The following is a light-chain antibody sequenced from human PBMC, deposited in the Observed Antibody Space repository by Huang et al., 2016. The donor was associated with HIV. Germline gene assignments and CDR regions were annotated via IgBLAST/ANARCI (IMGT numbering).Light chain of an antibody. Sequence: DIQMTQSPSSVSASVGGRVISPCRAIQGISNSLAWYQQKPGTAPKLLIYAASSLQSGVPSRFSGSGSGTDFTLTISSLQPEDFATYYCQQTDSFPRTFGRGTRLEIK. CDR1: QGISNS. CDR2: AAS. J-gene: IGKJ5*01. CDR3: QQTDSFPRT. V-gene: IGKV1-12*01.